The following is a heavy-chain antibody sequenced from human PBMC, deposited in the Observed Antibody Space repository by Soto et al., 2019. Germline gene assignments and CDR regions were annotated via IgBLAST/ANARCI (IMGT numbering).Heavy chain of an antibody. D-gene: IGHD5-12*01. J-gene: IGHJ6*02. CDR1: GGSISSSSYY. CDR3: ARQRIVATIRDYYGMDV. V-gene: IGHV4-39*01. CDR2: IYYSGST. Sequence: QLQLQESGPGLAKPSETLSLTCTVSGGSISSSSYYWGWIRQPPGKGLEWIGSIYYSGSTYYNPSLTSRVTISVHTSKNQFSLKLSSVTAADTAVYYCARQRIVATIRDYYGMDVWGQGTTVTVSS.